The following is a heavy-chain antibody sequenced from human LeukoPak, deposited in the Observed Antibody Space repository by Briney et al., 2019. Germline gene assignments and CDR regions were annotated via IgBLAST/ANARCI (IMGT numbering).Heavy chain of an antibody. CDR2: IYYSGST. CDR1: GDSISSGSYY. J-gene: IGHJ5*02. D-gene: IGHD1-26*01. CDR3: ARDRGSYYLAYNWFDP. Sequence: SQTLSLTCTVSGDSISSGSYYWSWIRQPAGKGLEWIGYIYYSGSTNYNPSLKSRVTISVDTSKNQFSLKLSSVTAADTAVYYCARDRGSYYLAYNWFDPWGQGTLVTVSS. V-gene: IGHV4-61*10.